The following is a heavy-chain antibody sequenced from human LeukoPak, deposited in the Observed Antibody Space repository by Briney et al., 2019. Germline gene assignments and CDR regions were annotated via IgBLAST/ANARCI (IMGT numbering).Heavy chain of an antibody. V-gene: IGHV3-66*01. J-gene: IGHJ6*02. Sequence: GGSLRLTCAASGFTVSSSYMSWVRQAPGKGLEWVSAIYSGGSTYYADSVKDRFTISRDNSKNTVYLQMNSLRAEDTAVFYCATSDYGDFMRGYGMDVWGQGTTVTVSS. CDR2: IYSGGST. D-gene: IGHD4-17*01. CDR3: ATSDYGDFMRGYGMDV. CDR1: GFTVSSSY.